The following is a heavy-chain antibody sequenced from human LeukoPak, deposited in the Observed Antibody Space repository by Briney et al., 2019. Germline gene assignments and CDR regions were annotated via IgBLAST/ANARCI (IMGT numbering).Heavy chain of an antibody. D-gene: IGHD5-12*01. CDR3: ARARKRYSGYAY. J-gene: IGHJ4*02. V-gene: IGHV4-34*01. CDR1: GGSFSRYY. CDR2: INHSGST. Sequence: PSETLSLTCAVYGGSFSRYYWSWIRPPPGKGLEWIGEINHSGSTNYNPSLKSRVTISVDTSKNQFSLKLSSVTAADTAVYYCARARKRYSGYAYCGEGTLVTDSS.